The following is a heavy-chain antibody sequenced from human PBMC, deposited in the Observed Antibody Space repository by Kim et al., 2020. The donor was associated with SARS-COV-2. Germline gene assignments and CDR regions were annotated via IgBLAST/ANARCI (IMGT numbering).Heavy chain of an antibody. V-gene: IGHV4-34*12. Sequence: SETLSLTCAVDGVSFRGYHCSWIRQPPGEGLEWIGEIIHSGHANYNPSLKSRVSISVDTSKNQFSLQLKSVTAADTAVYYCARPNEHLWFADYPEAFEIWGRGTMVTVSS. CDR3: ARPNEHLWFADYPEAFEI. CDR2: IIHSGHA. J-gene: IGHJ3*02. D-gene: IGHD5-18*01. CDR1: GVSFRGYH.